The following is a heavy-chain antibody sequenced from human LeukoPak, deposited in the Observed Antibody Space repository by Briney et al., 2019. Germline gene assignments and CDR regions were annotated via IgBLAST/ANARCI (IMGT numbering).Heavy chain of an antibody. Sequence: SETLSLTCAVYGGSLSSYYWSWIRQPPGKGLEWIGYIYYSGSTNYNPSLKSRVTISVDTSKNQFSLKLSSVTAADTAVYYCAREVYDYVWGSYRPGNWFDPWGQGTLVTVSS. J-gene: IGHJ5*02. CDR1: GGSLSSYY. CDR3: AREVYDYVWGSYRPGNWFDP. D-gene: IGHD3-16*02. CDR2: IYYSGST. V-gene: IGHV4-59*01.